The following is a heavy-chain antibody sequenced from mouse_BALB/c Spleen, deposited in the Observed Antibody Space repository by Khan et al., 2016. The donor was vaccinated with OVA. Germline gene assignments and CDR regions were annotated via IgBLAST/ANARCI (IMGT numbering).Heavy chain of an antibody. V-gene: IGHV10-3*03. CDR2: IRSKSKNYAT. J-gene: IGHJ4*01. CDR3: VRENYYGTSYDYYSMDY. CDR1: GFTFNTYA. D-gene: IGHD1-1*01. Sequence: EVQLVESGGGLVQPKGSLKLSCAASGFTFNTYAMNWVCQTPGKGLEWVARIRSKSKNYATYYADSVKDRFTLSRDDSQSMLYLQMDNLKTEDTGMYFCVRENYYGTSYDYYSMDYWGQGTSVTVSS.